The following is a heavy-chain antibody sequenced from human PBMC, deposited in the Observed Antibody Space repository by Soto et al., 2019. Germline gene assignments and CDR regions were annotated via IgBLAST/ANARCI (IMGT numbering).Heavy chain of an antibody. V-gene: IGHV6-1*01. CDR1: GDSVSSNSAA. J-gene: IGHJ6*02. CDR2: TYYRSKWYN. D-gene: IGHD6-6*01. Sequence: SQTLSLTCAISGDSVSSNSAAWNWIRQSPSRGLEWLGRTYYRSKWYNDYAVSVKSRITINPDTSKNQFSLQLNSVTPEDTAVYYCARTTAISSSSYYYGMDVWGQGTTVTVSS. CDR3: ARTTAISSSSYYYGMDV.